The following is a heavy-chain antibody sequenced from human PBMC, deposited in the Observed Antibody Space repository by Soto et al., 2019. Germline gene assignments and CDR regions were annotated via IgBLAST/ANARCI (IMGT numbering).Heavy chain of an antibody. CDR3: AQRPHPFYGDYVFDN. CDR2: IFWNDDK. J-gene: IGHJ4*02. V-gene: IGHV2-5*01. D-gene: IGHD4-17*01. CDR1: AFSLTTGGVG. Sequence: QITLKKSGPTLVKPTETLTMTCTFSAFSLTTGGVGVGWIRQPPGKALEWLALIFWNDDKPYSPSLKSRLTIASDTSKNQVVLTMTNMDPVDTATYYCAQRPHPFYGDYVFDNWGQGTLVTVSS.